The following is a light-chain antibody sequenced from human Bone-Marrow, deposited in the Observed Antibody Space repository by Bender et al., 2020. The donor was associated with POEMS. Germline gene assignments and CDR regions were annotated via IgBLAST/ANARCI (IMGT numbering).Light chain of an antibody. J-gene: IGLJ2*01. CDR3: CSYAGSSTFEGV. CDR1: SSDVGSYNL. CDR2: EVS. Sequence: QSALTQPASVSGSPGQSIIISCTGTSSDVGSYNLVSWYQQHPGKAPKLMIYEVSKRPSGVSDRFSGSKSGNTASLTISGLQAEDEADYYCCSYAGSSTFEGVFGGGTKLTVL. V-gene: IGLV2-23*02.